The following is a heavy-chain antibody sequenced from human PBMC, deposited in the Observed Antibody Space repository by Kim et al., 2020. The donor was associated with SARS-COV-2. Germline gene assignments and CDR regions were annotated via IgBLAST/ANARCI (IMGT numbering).Heavy chain of an antibody. CDR1: GGSFSGYY. CDR3: ARGRAGVVPAPILGIGPYYDYFVMDV. V-gene: IGHV4-34*01. J-gene: IGHJ6*02. D-gene: IGHD2-2*02. Sequence: SETLSLTCAVYGGSFSGYYWSWIRQPPGKGLEWIGEINHSGSTNHNPSLKSRVTISIDTSKSQFSLKLTSMTAADTAFYYCARGRAGVVPAPILGIGPYYDYFVMDVWGHGTSVTVSS. CDR2: INHSGST.